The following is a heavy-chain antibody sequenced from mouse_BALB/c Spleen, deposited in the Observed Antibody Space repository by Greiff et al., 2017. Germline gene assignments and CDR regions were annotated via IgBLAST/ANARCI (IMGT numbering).Heavy chain of an antibody. V-gene: IGHV3-2*02. Sequence: DVQLQESGPGLVKPSQSLSLTCTVTGYSITSDYAWNWIRQFPGNKLEWMGYISYSGSTSYNPSLKSRISITRDTSKNQFFLQLNSVTTEDTATYYCARRTTATAWFAYWGQGTLVTVSA. CDR1: GYSITSDYA. CDR2: ISYSGST. CDR3: ARRTTATAWFAY. D-gene: IGHD1-2*01. J-gene: IGHJ3*01.